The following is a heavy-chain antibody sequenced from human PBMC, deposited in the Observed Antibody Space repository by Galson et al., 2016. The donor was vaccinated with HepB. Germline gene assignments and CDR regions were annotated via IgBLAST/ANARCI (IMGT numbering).Heavy chain of an antibody. D-gene: IGHD1-26*01. V-gene: IGHV5-51*01. CDR3: ARQVGATHDH. CDR2: IYPGDSDA. Sequence: QSGAEVKKPGESLKISCQGSGYSFAKYWIVWVRLMPGTGLEWMGIIYPGDSDATYSPPFQGQVTISADKSISTAYLQWSSLKASDTAMYYCARQVGATHDHWGQGTLVTVSS. CDR1: GYSFAKYW. J-gene: IGHJ4*02.